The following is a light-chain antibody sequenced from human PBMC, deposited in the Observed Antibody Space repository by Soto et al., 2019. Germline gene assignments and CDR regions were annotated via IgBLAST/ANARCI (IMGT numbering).Light chain of an antibody. CDR1: QGISNY. CDR3: QKYNSPAHT. CDR2: AAS. J-gene: IGKJ4*01. Sequence: DIQMTQSPSSLSASVGDRVTITCPARQGISNYLAWYQQKPWKVPKLVIYAASTLQPGVPSRFSGSGSGTDFTLTISSLQHDDGAPYYCQKYNSPAHTFGGGTKVEIK. V-gene: IGKV1-27*01.